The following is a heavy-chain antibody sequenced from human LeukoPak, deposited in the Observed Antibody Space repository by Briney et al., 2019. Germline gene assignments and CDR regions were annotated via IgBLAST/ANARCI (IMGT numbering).Heavy chain of an antibody. D-gene: IGHD3-10*01. CDR1: GGSFSGYY. CDR3: ASLWFGELSPWFDP. J-gene: IGHJ5*02. Sequence: KASETLSLTCAVYGGSFSGYYWSWIRQPPGKGLEWIGEINHSGSTNYNPSLKSRVTISVDTSKNQFSLKLSSVTAADTAVYYCASLWFGELSPWFDPWGQGTLVTVSS. CDR2: INHSGST. V-gene: IGHV4-34*01.